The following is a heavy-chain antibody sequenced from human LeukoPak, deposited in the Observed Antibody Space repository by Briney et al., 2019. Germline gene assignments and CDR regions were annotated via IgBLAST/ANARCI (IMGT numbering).Heavy chain of an antibody. CDR1: GFTFSSYA. Sequence: GGSLRLSCAASGFTFSSYAMSWVRQAPGKGLEWVSAISGSGGSTYYADSVKGRFTISRDNSRNTLSLQMNALRAEDTAVYHCARTLVRGVTPDAYDIWGQGTMLIVSS. V-gene: IGHV3-23*01. CDR3: ARTLVRGVTPDAYDI. J-gene: IGHJ3*02. D-gene: IGHD3-10*01. CDR2: ISGSGGST.